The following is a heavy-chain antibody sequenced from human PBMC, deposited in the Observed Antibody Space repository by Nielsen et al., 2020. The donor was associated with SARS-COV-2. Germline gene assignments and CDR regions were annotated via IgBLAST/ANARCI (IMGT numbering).Heavy chain of an antibody. J-gene: IGHJ6*02. CDR3: TTDQHGDYEVRYYYYGMDV. D-gene: IGHD4-17*01. CDR2: IGGNGRNI. V-gene: IGHV3-11*01. Sequence: WIRQPPGKALEWLSYIGGNGRNIFYADSVKGRFTISRDNAENSLSLQMNSLRAEDTAVYYCTTDQHGDYEVRYYYYGMDVWGQGTTVTVSS.